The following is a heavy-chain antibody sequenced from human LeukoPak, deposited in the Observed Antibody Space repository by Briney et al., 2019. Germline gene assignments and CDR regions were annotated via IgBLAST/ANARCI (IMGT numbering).Heavy chain of an antibody. CDR1: AYTFTRYL. CDR3: VRGLTTVATWLYL. D-gene: IGHD4-17*01. CDR2: ISPNSGDT. V-gene: IGHV1-2*02. J-gene: IGHJ2*01. Sequence: ASVTVSCMSSAYTFTRYLMHWVRQAPGQGREWMGWISPNSGDTKYAQKFQGRITMTRDTSISTAYMELSRLRSDDTAGYYCVRGLTTVATWLYLWGRGTLVTVSS.